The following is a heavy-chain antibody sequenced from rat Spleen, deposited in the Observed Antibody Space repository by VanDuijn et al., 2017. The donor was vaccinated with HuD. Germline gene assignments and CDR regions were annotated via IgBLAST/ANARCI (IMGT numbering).Heavy chain of an antibody. J-gene: IGHJ2*01. D-gene: IGHD1-11*01. CDR3: AREGGTYGYYFDQ. V-gene: IGHV2-30*01. Sequence: QVQVKESGPGLVQPSQTLSLTCTVSGFSLTTYNVHWIRQPAGKGLEWMGMMWTGGSADYNSALESRLTISRDTSKSQVFLRMNSLQTEDIATYYCAREGGTYGYYFDQWGQGVMVTVSS. CDR1: GFSLTTYN. CDR2: MWTGGSA.